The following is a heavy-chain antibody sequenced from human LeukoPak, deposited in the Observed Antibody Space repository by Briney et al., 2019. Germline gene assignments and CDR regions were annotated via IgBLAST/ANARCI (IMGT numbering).Heavy chain of an antibody. CDR3: APRHCSSNTCDLGFDY. CDR1: GFTFNNYA. CDR2: ISGSGGKT. Sequence: GGSLRLSCVASGFTFNNYAMSWVRQAPGKGLEWISEISGSGGKTYYADSVKGRFTVSRDNPKNTVYLQMNSLRVEDTAKYHCAPRHCSSNTCDLGFDYWGQGALVTVSS. V-gene: IGHV3-23*01. J-gene: IGHJ4*02. D-gene: IGHD2-2*01.